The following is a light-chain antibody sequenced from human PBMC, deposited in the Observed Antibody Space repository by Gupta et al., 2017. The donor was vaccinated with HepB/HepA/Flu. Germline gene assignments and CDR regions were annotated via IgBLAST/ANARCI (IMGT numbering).Light chain of an antibody. J-gene: IGKJ1*01. CDR2: DAS. Sequence: EVVLTQSPDTLSLSPGERATLSCRASQSVRRNLAWYQQKPGQAPSVLIHDASSRATGIPDRFSGSGSGTDFTLTITRLEAEDFAVYYCQQDWSSPRTFGQGTKVELK. V-gene: IGKV3-20*01. CDR1: QSVRRN. CDR3: QQDWSSPRT.